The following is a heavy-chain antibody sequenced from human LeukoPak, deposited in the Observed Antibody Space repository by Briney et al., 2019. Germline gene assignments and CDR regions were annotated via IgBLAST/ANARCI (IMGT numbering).Heavy chain of an antibody. J-gene: IGHJ4*02. Sequence: ASVKVSCKASGGTFSRFTISWVRQAPGQGFEWMGGITPIFGTANYAQKFQGRVTITADESTSTAYMELSSLRSEDTAVYYCARDRDSSGWYKGPLGYWGQGTLVTVSS. V-gene: IGHV1-69*13. CDR2: ITPIFGTA. CDR3: ARDRDSSGWYKGPLGY. CDR1: GGTFSRFT. D-gene: IGHD6-19*01.